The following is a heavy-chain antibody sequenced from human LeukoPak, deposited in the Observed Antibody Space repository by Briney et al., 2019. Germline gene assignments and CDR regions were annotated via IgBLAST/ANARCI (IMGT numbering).Heavy chain of an antibody. Sequence: SVKVSCKASGGTFSSYAISWVRQAPGQGLEWMGRILPILGIANYAQKFQGRVTITADKSTSTAYMELSSLRSEDTAVYYCARDDTYSWNDDPYYYYGMDVWGQGTTVTVSS. CDR2: ILPILGIA. D-gene: IGHD1-1*01. V-gene: IGHV1-69*04. J-gene: IGHJ6*02. CDR3: ARDDTYSWNDDPYYYYGMDV. CDR1: GGTFSSYA.